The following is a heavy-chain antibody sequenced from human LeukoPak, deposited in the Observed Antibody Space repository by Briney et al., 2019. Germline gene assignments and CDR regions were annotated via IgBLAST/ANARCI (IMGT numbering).Heavy chain of an antibody. V-gene: IGHV1-2*02. J-gene: IGHJ5*02. CDR1: GYTFTSYD. D-gene: IGHD1-1*01. Sequence: ASVKVSCKASGYTFTSYDINWVRQAPGQGLEWRGWINPNSGGTNYAQKFQGRVTMTRDTSISTAYMELSRLRSDDTAVYYCARDRYVGTGWFDPWGQGTLVTVSS. CDR2: INPNSGGT. CDR3: ARDRYVGTGWFDP.